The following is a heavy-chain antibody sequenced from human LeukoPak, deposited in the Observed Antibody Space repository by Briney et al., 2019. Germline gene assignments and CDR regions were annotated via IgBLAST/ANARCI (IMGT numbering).Heavy chain of an antibody. J-gene: IGHJ3*02. Sequence: ASVKVSCKASGYTFTGYYMHWVRQAPGQGLEWMGRINPNSGGTNYAQKFQGRVTMTRDTSISTAYMELSRLRSDDTAVYCCATLEPYVGKDAFDIWGQGTMVTVSS. CDR2: INPNSGGT. CDR3: ATLEPYVGKDAFDI. CDR1: GYTFTGYY. V-gene: IGHV1-2*06. D-gene: IGHD1-26*01.